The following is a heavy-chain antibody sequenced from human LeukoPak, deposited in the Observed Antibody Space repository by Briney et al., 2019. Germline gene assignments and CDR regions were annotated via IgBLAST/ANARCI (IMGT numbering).Heavy chain of an antibody. CDR2: INAGNGNT. Sequence: ASVKVSCKASGGTFSSYAISWVRQAPGQRLEWMGWINAGNGNTKYSQEFQGRVTITRDTSASTAYMELSSLRSEDMAVYYCAREGSGSQGPNDAFDIWGQGTMVTVSS. CDR1: GGTFSSYA. J-gene: IGHJ3*02. D-gene: IGHD3-10*01. CDR3: AREGSGSQGPNDAFDI. V-gene: IGHV1-3*03.